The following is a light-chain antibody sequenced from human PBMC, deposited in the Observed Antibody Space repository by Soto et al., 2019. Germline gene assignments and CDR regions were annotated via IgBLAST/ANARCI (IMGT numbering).Light chain of an antibody. CDR1: SSDVGGYNY. Sequence: QSALTQPRSVSGSPGQSVTISCTGTSSDVGGYNYVSWYQQHPGKAPKVMIYDVSKRPSGVPDRFSGSKSGNTASLTISGLQAGDEADYCCCSYAGTYTFEVFGTGTKV. CDR3: CSYAGTYTFEV. CDR2: DVS. J-gene: IGLJ1*01. V-gene: IGLV2-11*01.